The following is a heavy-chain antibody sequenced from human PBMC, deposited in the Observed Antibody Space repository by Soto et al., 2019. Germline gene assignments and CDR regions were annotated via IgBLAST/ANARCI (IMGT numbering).Heavy chain of an antibody. J-gene: IGHJ4*02. CDR1: GFTLSNYG. V-gene: IGHV3-33*01. CDR3: AREYSSGQYYTIDY. Sequence: QVQLVESGGGVVQPGRSLRLSCAASGFTLSNYGMHWVRRAPGKGLEWVAVIWYDGSQKYYAGSVKGRFSISRDNSMNTLYLQMNRLRAEDTAVYYCAREYSSGQYYTIDYWGQGTLVTVSS. CDR2: IWYDGSQK. D-gene: IGHD6-19*01.